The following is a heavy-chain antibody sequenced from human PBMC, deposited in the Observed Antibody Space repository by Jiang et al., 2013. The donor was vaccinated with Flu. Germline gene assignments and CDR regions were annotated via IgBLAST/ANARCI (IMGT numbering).Heavy chain of an antibody. D-gene: IGHD5-12*01. V-gene: IGHV4-61*07. CDR3: ARHIISGHPHSGRRGWFDP. Sequence: SYYWSWIRQPPREGTGVDWVYLLHGSTKLXTPTPPRVEVTISVDTSKNQFSLKLSSVTAADTAVYYCARHIISGHPHSGRRGWFDPWGQGTLVTVSS. J-gene: IGHJ5*02. CDR2: LLHGST. CDR1: SYY.